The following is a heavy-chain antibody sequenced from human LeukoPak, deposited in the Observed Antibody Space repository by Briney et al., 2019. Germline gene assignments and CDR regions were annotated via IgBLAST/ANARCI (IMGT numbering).Heavy chain of an antibody. V-gene: IGHV3-30*18. Sequence: GRSLRLSCAASGFTFSSYGMHWVRQAPGKGLEWVAVISYDGSNKYYADSVKGRFTISRDNSKNTLYLQMNSLRAEDTAAYYCAKDRTYYYGSGSYYNGDAFDIWGQGTMVTVSS. CDR3: AKDRTYYYGSGSYYNGDAFDI. CDR1: GFTFSSYG. CDR2: ISYDGSNK. J-gene: IGHJ3*02. D-gene: IGHD3-10*01.